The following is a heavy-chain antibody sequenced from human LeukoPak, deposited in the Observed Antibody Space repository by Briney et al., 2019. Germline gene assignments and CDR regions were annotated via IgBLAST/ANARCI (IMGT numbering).Heavy chain of an antibody. CDR3: ARGNVECIGDICYKRGNWFDP. CDR1: GYTFIGNY. V-gene: IGHV1-2*02. D-gene: IGHD2-8*02. Sequence: ASVKVSCKASGYTFIGNYIHWVRQAPGQGLEWMGWINPKSGATSSARKFQGRLTMTRDTSIGTAYMELSRLRSDDTAVYYCARGNVECIGDICYKRGNWFDPWGQGTLVTVSS. CDR2: INPKSGAT. J-gene: IGHJ5*02.